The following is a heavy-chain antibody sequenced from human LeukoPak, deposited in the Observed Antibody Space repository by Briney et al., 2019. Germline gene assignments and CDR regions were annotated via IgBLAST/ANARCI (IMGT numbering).Heavy chain of an antibody. CDR3: ARYFYDSSGSSSDAFDF. J-gene: IGHJ3*01. D-gene: IGHD3-22*01. Sequence: VASVKVSCKTSGYIFTDYYIHWVRQAPGQGLEWMGWINPNTGGTHFAQKFQGRATMTRNTSMTTTYMELSSLTSDDSAVFYCARYFYDSSGSSSDAFDFWGQGTMVTVSS. V-gene: IGHV1-2*02. CDR2: INPNTGGT. CDR1: GYIFTDYY.